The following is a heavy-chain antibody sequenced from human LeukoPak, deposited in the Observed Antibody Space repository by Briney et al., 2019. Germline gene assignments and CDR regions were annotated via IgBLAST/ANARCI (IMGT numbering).Heavy chain of an antibody. CDR2: ISSSSSYI. CDR3: AKDISPTTRARGWDY. V-gene: IGHV3-21*04. Sequence: PGGSLRLSCAASGFTFSSYSMNWVRQAPGKGLEWVSSISSSSSYIYYADSVKGRFTISRDNAKNSLYLQMNSLRAEDTALYYCAKDISPTTRARGWDYWGQGTLVTVSS. J-gene: IGHJ4*02. D-gene: IGHD3-10*01. CDR1: GFTFSSYS.